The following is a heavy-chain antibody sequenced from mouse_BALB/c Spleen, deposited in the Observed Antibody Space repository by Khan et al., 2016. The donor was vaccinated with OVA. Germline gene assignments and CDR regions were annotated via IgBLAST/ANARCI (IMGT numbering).Heavy chain of an antibody. CDR1: GFSLTNYG. V-gene: IGHV2-6-1*01. CDR2: IWSDGNT. D-gene: IGHD2-10*01. Sequence: QVQLKESGPGLAAPSQSLSITCTISGFSLTNYGVHWVRQTPGKGLEWLVVIWSDGNTSYNSELKSRLTITKDNSQSQVFLKMNSLQSDDTAIYFCARQPYYHYNIMDYWGQGTSVTVSS. J-gene: IGHJ4*01. CDR3: ARQPYYHYNIMDY.